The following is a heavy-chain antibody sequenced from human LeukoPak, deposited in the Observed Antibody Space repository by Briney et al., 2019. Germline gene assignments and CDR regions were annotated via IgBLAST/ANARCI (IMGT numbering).Heavy chain of an antibody. V-gene: IGHV3-30*02. J-gene: IGHJ3*02. CDR2: IHNYETTE. Sequence: GGSLRLSCAASGFTFSSFGMHWVRQTPGKGLEWVAFIHNYETTEYYADSVKGRFTISRDNSKNTLYLQMNSLRAEDTAVYYCAKVRSGRALFDAFDIWGQGTMVTVSS. CDR1: GFTFSSFG. D-gene: IGHD3-10*01. CDR3: AKVRSGRALFDAFDI.